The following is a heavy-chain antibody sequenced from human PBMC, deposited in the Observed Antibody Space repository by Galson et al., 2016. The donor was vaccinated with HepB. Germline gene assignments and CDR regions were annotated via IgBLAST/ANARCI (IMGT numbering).Heavy chain of an antibody. CDR2: XXFXXXNK. D-gene: IGHD2-2*01. CDR3: ARERGASTWYYFDY. Sequence: SLRLSCAASGFSFSSYGVHWVRQAPGKGXXXVAXXXFXXXNKYYXDSVKGRXTISRDNSKNTLFLQMSSLRAEDTAVYYCARERGASTWYYFDYWGQGALVTVSS. CDR1: GFSFSSYG. V-gene: IGHV3-33*01. J-gene: IGHJ4*02.